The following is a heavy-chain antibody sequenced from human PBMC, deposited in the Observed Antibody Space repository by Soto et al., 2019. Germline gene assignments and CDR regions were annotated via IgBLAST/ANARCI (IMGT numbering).Heavy chain of an antibody. CDR1: GFTFSSYA. CDR2: ISGAGGVT. D-gene: IGHD4-17*01. V-gene: IGHV3-23*01. J-gene: IGHJ4*02. CDR3: AKDKSRGVTVTPDY. Sequence: EVQLFESGGGLVQPGGSLRLSWAVSGFTFSSYAMSWVRQAPGKGPEWVSSISGAGGVTHYADSVRGRFTISRDNSKNTLYLQMNSLRAEDTAVYYCAKDKSRGVTVTPDYGGQGTLVTVSS.